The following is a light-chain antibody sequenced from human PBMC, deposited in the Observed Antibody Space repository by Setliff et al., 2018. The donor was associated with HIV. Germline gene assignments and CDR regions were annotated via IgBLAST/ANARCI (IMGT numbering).Light chain of an antibody. V-gene: IGLV2-23*01. CDR3: CSNTGSNTYV. J-gene: IGLJ1*01. CDR1: SSDVGRYDL. Sequence: QSALAQPASVSGSPGQSITISCTGTSSDVGRYDLVSWYQQHPGKAPKLIIYQATKRPSGVSNRFSGSKSGNMASLTISGLQAEDEADYYCCSNTGSNTYVFGTGTKVTVL. CDR2: QAT.